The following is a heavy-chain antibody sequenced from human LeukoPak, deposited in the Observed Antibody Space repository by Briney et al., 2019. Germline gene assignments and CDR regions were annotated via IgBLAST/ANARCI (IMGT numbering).Heavy chain of an antibody. CDR2: IYYSGST. CDR3: ARVGSVYCSSTSCFDY. J-gene: IGHJ4*02. Sequence: PSETLSLTCTVSGGSISSGDYYWSWIRQPPGKGLEWIGYIYYSGSTYYNPSLKSRVTTSVDTSKNQFSLKLSSVTAADTAVYYCARVGSVYCSSTSCFDYWGQGTLVTVSS. CDR1: GGSISSGDYY. V-gene: IGHV4-30-4*08. D-gene: IGHD2-2*01.